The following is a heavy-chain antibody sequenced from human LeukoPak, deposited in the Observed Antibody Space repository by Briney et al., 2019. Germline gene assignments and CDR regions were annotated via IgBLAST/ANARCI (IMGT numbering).Heavy chain of an antibody. CDR1: GFTFSSYA. CDR3: ARRSRGARELLSPYGMDV. V-gene: IGHV3-30*04. CDR2: ISYDGSNK. D-gene: IGHD3-10*01. J-gene: IGHJ6*02. Sequence: GGSLRLSCAASGFTFSSYAMHWVRQAPGKGLEWVAVISYDGSNKYYADSVKGRFTISRDNSKNTLYLRMNSLRAEDTAVYYCARRSRGARELLSPYGMDVWGQGTTVTVSS.